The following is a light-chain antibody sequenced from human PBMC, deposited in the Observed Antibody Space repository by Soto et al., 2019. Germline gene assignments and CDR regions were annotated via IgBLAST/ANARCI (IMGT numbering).Light chain of an antibody. V-gene: IGKV1-5*03. CDR3: QHYNSYSEA. J-gene: IGKJ1*01. CDR2: KAS. Sequence: IRMTQSPSSLSASTGDRVTITCRASQGISSWLAWYQQKPGKAPKLLIYKASTLKSGVPSRFSGSGSGTEFTPTISSLQPDDFATYYCQHYNSYSEAFGQGTKVDIK. CDR1: QGISSW.